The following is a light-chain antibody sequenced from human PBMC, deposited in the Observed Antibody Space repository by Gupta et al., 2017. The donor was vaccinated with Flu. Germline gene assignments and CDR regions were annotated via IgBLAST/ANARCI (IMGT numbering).Light chain of an antibody. V-gene: IGKV1-39*01. CDR1: QNISPY. J-gene: IGKJ1*01. Sequence: DIQVTQSPSSLSSSVGDRVSITCRASQNISPYLNWYQQKPGKAPKLLIYEESILQSGVPARFSGSASGTDFTLTISSLQPEDFATYYCQQSHTTPQTFGQGTKVEV. CDR2: EES. CDR3: QQSHTTPQT.